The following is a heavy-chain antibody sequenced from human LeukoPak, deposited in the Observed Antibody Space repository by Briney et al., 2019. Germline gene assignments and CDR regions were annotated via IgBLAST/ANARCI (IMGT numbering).Heavy chain of an antibody. CDR1: GFTFSRDW. V-gene: IGHV3-7*01. CDR3: ERDPDPMTGVSFDY. J-gene: IGHJ4*02. CDR2: INQVGSEK. Sequence: GGSLRLSCAASGFTFSRDWMNWVRQAPGKGLEWVAAINQVGSEKYFVDSVKGRFTISRDNAKNSLYLHMNSLRAEDTAIYYCERDPDPMTGVSFDYWGQGTLVTVSS. D-gene: IGHD2-2*01.